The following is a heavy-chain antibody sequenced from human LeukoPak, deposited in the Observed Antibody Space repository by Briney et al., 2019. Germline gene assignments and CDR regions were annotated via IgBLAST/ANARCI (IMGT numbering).Heavy chain of an antibody. D-gene: IGHD6-19*01. J-gene: IGHJ4*02. CDR2: IYHSGST. CDR1: GGSISSGNYH. V-gene: IGHV4-39*07. CDR3: ARDGAVAGLDY. Sequence: SETLSLTCTVSGGSISSGNYHWAWIRQPPGKGLEWFGSIYHSGSTYYNPSLKSRVTISVDTSKNQFSLKLSSVTAADTAVYYCARDGAVAGLDYWGQGTLVTVSS.